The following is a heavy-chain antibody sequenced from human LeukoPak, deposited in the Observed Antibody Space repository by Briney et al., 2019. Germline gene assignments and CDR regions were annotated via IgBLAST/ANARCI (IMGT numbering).Heavy chain of an antibody. D-gene: IGHD3-10*01. V-gene: IGHV4-34*01. Sequence: SETLSLTCAVYGGSFSGFHWNWIRQPPGKGLEWIGDINHSGSTHYNPSLKSRVTISVDTSKNQFSLKLSSVTAADTAVYYCARDLPLYGSGSYYIDAFDIWGQGTMVTVSS. CDR3: ARDLPLYGSGSYYIDAFDI. J-gene: IGHJ3*02. CDR1: GGSFSGFH. CDR2: INHSGST.